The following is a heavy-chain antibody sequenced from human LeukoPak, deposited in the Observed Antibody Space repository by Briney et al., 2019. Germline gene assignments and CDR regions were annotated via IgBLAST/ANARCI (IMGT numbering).Heavy chain of an antibody. V-gene: IGHV1-18*01. J-gene: IGHJ4*02. Sequence: ASVKVSCKASGYTFTSYGISWVRQAPGRGLEWMGWISAYNGNTNYAQKLQGRVTMTTDTSTSTAYMELRSLGSDDTAADYCARGKGGYGPFDYWGQEPLVPVS. D-gene: IGHD5-18*01. CDR1: GYTFTSYG. CDR2: ISAYNGNT. CDR3: ARGKGGYGPFDY.